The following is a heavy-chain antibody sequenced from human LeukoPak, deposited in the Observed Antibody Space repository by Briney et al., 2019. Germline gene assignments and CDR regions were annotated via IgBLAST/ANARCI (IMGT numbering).Heavy chain of an antibody. CDR1: GGSISSSGYY. V-gene: IGHV4-39*01. D-gene: IGHD6-19*01. CDR3: ARFRYSSAWFDY. J-gene: IGHJ4*02. Sequence: SETLSLTCTVSGGSISSSGYYWGWLRQPPGKGLEWIGSIYYSGTTNYKPSLKNRVTISVDTSKNQYYLRLSIVSDADTAVYYCARFRYSSAWFDYWGQGTLVTVSS. CDR2: IYYSGTT.